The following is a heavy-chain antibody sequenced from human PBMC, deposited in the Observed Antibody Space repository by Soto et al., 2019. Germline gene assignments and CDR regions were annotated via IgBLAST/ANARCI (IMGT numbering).Heavy chain of an antibody. CDR3: ARTIKRGKVPAANDDAFDI. D-gene: IGHD2-2*01. J-gene: IGHJ3*02. CDR2: VNPNSGGT. Sequence: ASVKVSCKASGYTFTGYYMHWVRQAPGQGLEWMGWVNPNSGGTNYAEKFQGRVTMTRDTSISTAYMELTRLRSDDTGVYCCARTIKRGKVPAANDDAFDIWGQGTVVTVSS. V-gene: IGHV1-2*02. CDR1: GYTFTGYY.